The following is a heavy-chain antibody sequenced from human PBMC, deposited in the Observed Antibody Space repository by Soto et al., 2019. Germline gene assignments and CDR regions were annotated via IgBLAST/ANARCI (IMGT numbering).Heavy chain of an antibody. Sequence: QVQLQESGPGLVKPSGTLSLTCAVSGGSISSSNWWSWVRQPPGKGLEGIGEIYHSGSTNYNPSLKSRVTISVDKSKNQFSLKLSSVTAADTAVYYCARDAAYYYDSSGYSNAFDIWGQGTMVTVSS. CDR2: IYHSGST. D-gene: IGHD3-22*01. J-gene: IGHJ3*02. CDR1: GGSISSSNW. CDR3: ARDAAYYYDSSGYSNAFDI. V-gene: IGHV4-4*02.